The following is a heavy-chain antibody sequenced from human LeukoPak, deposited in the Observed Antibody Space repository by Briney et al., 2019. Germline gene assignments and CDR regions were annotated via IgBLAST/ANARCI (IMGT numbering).Heavy chain of an antibody. Sequence: GGSLRLSCAASGFTFSSYWMSWVRQAPGKGLEWVANINQDGSEKYYVDSVKGRFTISRDNAKNSLYLQMNSLRAEDTAVYYCARPGGSGWVDASDIWGQGTMVTVSS. CDR1: GFTFSSYW. V-gene: IGHV3-7*01. CDR3: ARPGGSGWVDASDI. D-gene: IGHD6-19*01. J-gene: IGHJ3*02. CDR2: INQDGSEK.